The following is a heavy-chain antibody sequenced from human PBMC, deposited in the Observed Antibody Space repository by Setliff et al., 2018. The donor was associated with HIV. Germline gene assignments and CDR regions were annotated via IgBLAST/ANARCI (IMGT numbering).Heavy chain of an antibody. CDR2: VYHTGST. D-gene: IGHD6-13*01. CDR3: AAASSWDPLLDY. Sequence: SETLSLTCGVSGYSMSSGYYWGWIRQPPGKGLEWIGNVYHTGSTCYNPSLKSRVTISVDTSKNQFSLKLSSVIAAETAVYYCAAASSWDPLLDYWGQGTLVTVSS. J-gene: IGHJ4*02. V-gene: IGHV4-38-2*01. CDR1: GYSMSSGYY.